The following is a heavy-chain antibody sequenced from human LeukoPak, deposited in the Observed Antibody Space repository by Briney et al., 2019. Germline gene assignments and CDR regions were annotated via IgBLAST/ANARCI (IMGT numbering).Heavy chain of an antibody. D-gene: IGHD6-19*01. Sequence: GGSLRLSCAASGFTFSSYSMNWVRQAPGKGLEWVSSISSSSSYIYYADSVKGRFTIPRDNAKNSLYLQMNSLRAEDTAVYYCGKDLEQWPAVPEYWGQGTLVIVSS. J-gene: IGHJ4*02. CDR3: GKDLEQWPAVPEY. CDR1: GFTFSSYS. V-gene: IGHV3-21*01. CDR2: ISSSSSYI.